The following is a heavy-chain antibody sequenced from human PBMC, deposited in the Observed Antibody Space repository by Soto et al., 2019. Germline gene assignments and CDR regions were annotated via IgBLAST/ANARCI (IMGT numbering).Heavy chain of an antibody. D-gene: IGHD2-15*01. CDR3: ARGGGYCSGGSCYYYYYYMDV. J-gene: IGHJ6*03. CDR2: INHSGST. CDR1: GGSFSGYY. Sequence: SLTCAVYGGSFSGYYWSWIRQPPGKGLEWIGEINHSGSTNYNPSLKSRVTISVDTSKNQFSLKLSSVTAADTAVYYCARGGGYCSGGSCYYYYYYMDVWGKGTTVTVSS. V-gene: IGHV4-34*01.